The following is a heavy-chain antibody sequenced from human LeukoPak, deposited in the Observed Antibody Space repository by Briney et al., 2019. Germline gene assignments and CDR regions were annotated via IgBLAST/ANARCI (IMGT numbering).Heavy chain of an antibody. CDR3: AKDRGSSWYNFDY. Sequence: PGGSLRLSCAASGFTFSSYGMHWVRQAPGKGLEWVAVISYDGSNKYYADSVKGRFTISRDNSKNTLYLQMNSLRAEDTAVYYCAKDRGSSWYNFDYWGQGTLVTVSS. V-gene: IGHV3-30*18. CDR2: ISYDGSNK. D-gene: IGHD6-13*01. J-gene: IGHJ4*02. CDR1: GFTFSSYG.